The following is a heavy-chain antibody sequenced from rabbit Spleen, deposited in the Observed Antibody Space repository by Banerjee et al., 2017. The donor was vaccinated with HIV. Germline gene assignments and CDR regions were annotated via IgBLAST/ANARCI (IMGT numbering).Heavy chain of an antibody. Sequence: QEQLVESGGGLVRPEGSLKLSCTASGFSFSNKAVMCWVRQAPGKGLQWIACINAVTGKAVYASWAKGRFIMSRTSSTTVTLQMTSLTAADTATYFCGRSSDAGYAAYGHGFNLWGPGTLVTV. J-gene: IGHJ4*01. V-gene: IGHV1S45*01. D-gene: IGHD6-1*01. CDR3: GRSSDAGYAAYGHGFNL. CDR1: GFSFSNKAV. CDR2: INAVTGKA.